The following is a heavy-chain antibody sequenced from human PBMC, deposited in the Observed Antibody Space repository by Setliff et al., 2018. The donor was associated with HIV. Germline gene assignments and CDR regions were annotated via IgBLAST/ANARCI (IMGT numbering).Heavy chain of an antibody. Sequence: SETLSLTCAVSGGSISSSNWWSWVRQPPGKGLEWIGEIDLSGSSNYNPSPKSRVTISVDKSRNQFSLNLNSVTAADTAVYYCARDSSGVADYDFWSGRNWFDPWGQGILVTVSS. CDR2: IDLSGSS. V-gene: IGHV4-4*02. D-gene: IGHD3-3*01. CDR1: GGSISSSNW. CDR3: ARDSSGVADYDFWSGRNWFDP. J-gene: IGHJ5*02.